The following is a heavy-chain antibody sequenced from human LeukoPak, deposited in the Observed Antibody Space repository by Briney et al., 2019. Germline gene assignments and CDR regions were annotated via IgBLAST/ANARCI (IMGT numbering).Heavy chain of an antibody. CDR3: ARSRYDSSGYHP. CDR1: GGSISTTGYY. D-gene: IGHD3-22*01. V-gene: IGHV4-39*01. Sequence: SETLSLTCTVSGGSISTTGYYWAWIRQPPGKGLEWIASIYYSGSTYYNSSLKSRVTISVDTSRNQFSLKLSSVTAADTAVYYCARSRYDSSGYHPWGQGTLVTVSS. J-gene: IGHJ5*02. CDR2: IYYSGST.